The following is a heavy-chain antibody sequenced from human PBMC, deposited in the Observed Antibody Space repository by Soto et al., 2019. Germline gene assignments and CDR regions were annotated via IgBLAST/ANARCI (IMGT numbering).Heavy chain of an antibody. CDR2: IYPGDSDT. Sequence: GESLKISCKGSGYSFTSYWIGWVRQMPGKGLEWMGIIYPGDSDTRYSPSFQGQVTISADKSISTAYLQWSSLKASDTAMYYCARPDDCSGGSCYLDYWGQGTLVTVSS. D-gene: IGHD2-15*01. J-gene: IGHJ4*02. CDR1: GYSFTSYW. CDR3: ARPDDCSGGSCYLDY. V-gene: IGHV5-51*01.